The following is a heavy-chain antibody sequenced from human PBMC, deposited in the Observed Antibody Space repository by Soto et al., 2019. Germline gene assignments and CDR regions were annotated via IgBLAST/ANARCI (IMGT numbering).Heavy chain of an antibody. CDR1: GGSISSYY. CDR2: IYYSGST. J-gene: IGHJ6*03. D-gene: IGHD1-26*01. V-gene: IGHV4-59*08. Sequence: SETLSLTCTVSGGSISSYYWSWIRQPPGKGLEWIGYIYYSGSTNYNPSLKSRVTISVDTSKNQFSLKLSSVTAADTAVYYCARLGSGGDVVGSYYYYYMDVWGKGTTVTVSS. CDR3: ARLGSGGDVVGSYYYYYMDV.